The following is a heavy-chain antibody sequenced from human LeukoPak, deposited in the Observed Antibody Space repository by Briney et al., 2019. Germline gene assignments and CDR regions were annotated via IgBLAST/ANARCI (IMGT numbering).Heavy chain of an antibody. CDR3: ARSKELFDY. V-gene: IGHV4-59*01. CDR1: GGSISSYY. Sequence: KPSETLSLTCTVSGGSISSYYWSWIRQPPGKGLEWIGYIYYSGSTNYNPSLKSRVTISVDTSKNQFSLKPSSVTAADTAVYYCARSKELFDYWGQGTLVTVSS. D-gene: IGHD1-26*01. CDR2: IYYSGST. J-gene: IGHJ4*02.